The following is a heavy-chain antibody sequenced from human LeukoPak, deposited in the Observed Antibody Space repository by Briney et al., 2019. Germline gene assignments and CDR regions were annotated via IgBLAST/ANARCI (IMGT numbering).Heavy chain of an antibody. D-gene: IGHD3-9*01. CDR2: IYYSGST. Sequence: SETLSLTCTVSGGSISSYYWSWIRQPPGKGLEWIGYIYYSGSTNYNPSLKSRVTISVDTSKNQFSLKLSSMTAADTAVYYCARIDISTGYAADYWGQGTLVNVSS. CDR3: ARIDISTGYAADY. V-gene: IGHV4-59*01. J-gene: IGHJ4*02. CDR1: GGSISSYY.